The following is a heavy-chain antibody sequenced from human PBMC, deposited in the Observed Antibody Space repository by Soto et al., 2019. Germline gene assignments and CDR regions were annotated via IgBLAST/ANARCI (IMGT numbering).Heavy chain of an antibody. CDR3: ARDWGLRYFDWLPNDAFDI. D-gene: IGHD3-9*01. J-gene: IGHJ3*02. V-gene: IGHV1-18*01. CDR2: ISAYNGNT. Sequence: ASVKVSCKASGYTFTSYGISWVRQAPGQGLEWMGWISAYNGNTNYAQKLQGRVTMTTDTSTSTAYMELRRLRSDDTAVYYCARDWGLRYFDWLPNDAFDIWGQGTMVTVSS. CDR1: GYTFTSYG.